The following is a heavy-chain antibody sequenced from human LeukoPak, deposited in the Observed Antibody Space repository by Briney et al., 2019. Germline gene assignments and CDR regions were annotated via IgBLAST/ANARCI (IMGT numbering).Heavy chain of an antibody. CDR3: ARDPNGDYIGAFDM. Sequence: GGSLRLSCAASGFNFRDFAMMWVRQAPGRGREWVSAIRASGGLRFYADSVKGRFTVSRDNSKNALYLQMNSLRAADTAVYYCARDPNGDYIGAFDMCGQGTKVTVSS. CDR2: IRASGGLR. D-gene: IGHD4-17*01. J-gene: IGHJ3*02. V-gene: IGHV3-23*01. CDR1: GFNFRDFA.